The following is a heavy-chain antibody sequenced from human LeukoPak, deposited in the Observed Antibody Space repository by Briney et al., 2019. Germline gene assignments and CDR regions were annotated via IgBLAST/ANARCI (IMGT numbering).Heavy chain of an antibody. V-gene: IGHV3-23*01. D-gene: IGHD5-12*01. CDR1: GFTFSSYA. CDR2: VSGSGGST. CDR3: AKDLDIVATITGN. Sequence: GGSLRLSCAASGFTFSSYAMSWVRQAPGKGLEWVSGVSGSGGSTYYADSVKGRFTISRDNSKNTLYLQMNSLRAEDTAVYYWAKDLDIVATITGNWGQGTLVTVSS. J-gene: IGHJ4*02.